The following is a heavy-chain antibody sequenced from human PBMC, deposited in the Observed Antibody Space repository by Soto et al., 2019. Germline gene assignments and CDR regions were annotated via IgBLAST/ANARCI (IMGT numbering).Heavy chain of an antibody. V-gene: IGHV1-2*04. Sequence: QVQLVQSGAEVRKPGASVTVSCRSSGDSFNDYYIHWVRQAPGQGFEWMGWINPNGGVTKYAQKCQGWASMTRDTSIRTVYMQLSGLRSDDTAVYYCARESGGATATLDYYYFYMDVWGTGTTVTVSS. CDR3: ARESGGATATLDYYYFYMDV. CDR2: INPNGGVT. CDR1: GDSFNDYY. J-gene: IGHJ6*03. D-gene: IGHD1-26*01.